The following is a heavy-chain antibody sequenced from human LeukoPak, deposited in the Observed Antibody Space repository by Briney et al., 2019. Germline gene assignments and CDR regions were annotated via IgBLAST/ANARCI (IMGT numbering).Heavy chain of an antibody. Sequence: SDTLSLTCTVSGGSISSGGYYWSWIRQHPGKGLEWIGYIYYSGSTYYNPSLKSRVTISVDTSKNHFSLKLSSVTAADTAVYYCAREDFVSYYMDVWGKGTTVTVSS. CDR1: GGSISSGGYY. CDR2: IYYSGST. CDR3: AREDFVSYYMDV. J-gene: IGHJ6*03. V-gene: IGHV4-31*03. D-gene: IGHD3-3*01.